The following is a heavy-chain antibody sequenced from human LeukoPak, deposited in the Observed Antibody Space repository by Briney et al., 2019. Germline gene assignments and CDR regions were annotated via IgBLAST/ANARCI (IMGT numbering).Heavy chain of an antibody. CDR2: ISYDGSNK. Sequence: GGSLRLSCAASGFTFSSYAMHWVRQAPGKGLEWVAVISYDGSNKYYADSVKGRFTISRDNSKNTLYLQMNSLRAEDTAVYYCARLRSDYGGNPLWGQGTLVTVSS. J-gene: IGHJ4*02. CDR1: GFTFSSYA. D-gene: IGHD4-23*01. V-gene: IGHV3-30*14. CDR3: ARLRSDYGGNPL.